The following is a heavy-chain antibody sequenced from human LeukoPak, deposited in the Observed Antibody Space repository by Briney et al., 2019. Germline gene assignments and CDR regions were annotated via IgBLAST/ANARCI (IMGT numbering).Heavy chain of an antibody. J-gene: IGHJ6*03. CDR1: GFTFNNYG. D-gene: IGHD3-10*01. Sequence: PGGSLRLSCAASGFTFNNYGMHWVRQAPGKGLEWVAFIRFDGRNTYHADSVRGRFTISRDNSKNTLDLQMNSLRVEDTSVYYCAKDGGGSGRRQGPNIIYYYYYMDVWGKGTTVTVSS. V-gene: IGHV3-30*02. CDR2: IRFDGRNT. CDR3: AKDGGGSGRRQGPNIIYYYYYMDV.